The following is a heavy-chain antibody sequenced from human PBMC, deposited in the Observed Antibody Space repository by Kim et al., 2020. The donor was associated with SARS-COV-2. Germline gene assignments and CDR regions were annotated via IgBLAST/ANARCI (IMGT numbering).Heavy chain of an antibody. CDR3: ARRGSYGRFDY. D-gene: IGHD4-17*01. CDR1: GFTFSDYY. J-gene: IGHJ4*02. Sequence: GGSLRLSCAASGFTFSDYYMTWIRQAPGKGLKWVSYISSSGSNMYYADSVKGRFTMSRDNAKNSLFLQMNSLRAEDTAVYYCARRGSYGRFDYWGQGTLVTVSS. CDR2: ISSSGSNM. V-gene: IGHV3-11*01.